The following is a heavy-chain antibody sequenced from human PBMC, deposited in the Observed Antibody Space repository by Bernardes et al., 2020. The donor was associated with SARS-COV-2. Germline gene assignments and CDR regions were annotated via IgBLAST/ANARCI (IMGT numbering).Heavy chain of an antibody. Sequence: RVRCTASGYTFSDYYIHWLRQAPGQGLEWMGWISPKSGATNHAQKFQGRVTLTRDTSISTDYMELSSLRSDDTAVYYCARTFYYDRGGDSLFDLWGQGTPVTVSS. D-gene: IGHD2-21*01. CDR1: GYTFSDYY. CDR3: ARTFYYDRGGDSLFDL. CDR2: ISPKSGAT. J-gene: IGHJ4*02. V-gene: IGHV1-2*02.